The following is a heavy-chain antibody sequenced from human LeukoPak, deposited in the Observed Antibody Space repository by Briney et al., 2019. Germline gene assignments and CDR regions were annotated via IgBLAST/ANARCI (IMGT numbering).Heavy chain of an antibody. V-gene: IGHV3-30-3*01. J-gene: IGHJ5*02. CDR2: ISYDGSNK. CDR1: GFTFSSYA. Sequence: GGSLRLSCAASGFTFSSYAMHWVRQAPGKGLEWVAVISYDGSNKYYADSVKGRFTISRDNSKNTLYLQMNSLRAEDTAVYFCARDRYSSGWYDTNWFDPWGQGTLVTVSS. D-gene: IGHD6-19*01. CDR3: ARDRYSSGWYDTNWFDP.